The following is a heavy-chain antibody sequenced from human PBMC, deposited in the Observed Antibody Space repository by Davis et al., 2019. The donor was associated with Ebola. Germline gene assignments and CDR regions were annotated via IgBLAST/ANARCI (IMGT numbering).Heavy chain of an antibody. CDR1: GASISSSGYY. CDR2: IFFSGST. V-gene: IGHV4-39*07. D-gene: IGHD3-10*01. J-gene: IGHJ6*02. Sequence: PSEILSLTCTVSGASISSSGYYWGWIRQPPGMGLEWIGSIFFSGSTYYNPSLKSRVTISVDTSKNQFSLKLTSVTAADTAVYYCARESPARAYGMDVWGQGTTVTVSS. CDR3: ARESPARAYGMDV.